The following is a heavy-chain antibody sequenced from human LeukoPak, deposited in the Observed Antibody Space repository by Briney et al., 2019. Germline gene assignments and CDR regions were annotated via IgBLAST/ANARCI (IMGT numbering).Heavy chain of an antibody. D-gene: IGHD3-22*01. V-gene: IGHV3-9*01. CDR2: ISWNSGSI. CDR1: GFTFDDYA. Sequence: SGGSLRLSCAASGFTFDDYAMHWVRQAPGKGLEGVSGISWNSGSIGYADSVKGRFTISRDNAKNSLYLQMNSLRAEDTALYYCAKDIKPTYYYDSSGSISYYFDYWGQGTLVTVSS. J-gene: IGHJ4*02. CDR3: AKDIKPTYYYDSSGSISYYFDY.